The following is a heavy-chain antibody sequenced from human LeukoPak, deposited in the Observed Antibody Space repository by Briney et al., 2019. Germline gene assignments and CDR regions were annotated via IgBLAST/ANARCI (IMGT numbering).Heavy chain of an antibody. CDR1: GYTFTSYG. CDR3: ARDRFLISSGWYSGLCDY. D-gene: IGHD6-19*01. CDR2: ISAYNGNT. J-gene: IGHJ4*02. Sequence: GASVKVSCKASGYTFTSYGISWVRQAPGQGLEWMGWISAYNGNTNYAQKLQGRATMTTDTSTRTASMALRSLRSDDTAGYSFARDRFLISSGWYSGLCDYWGQGTLVTVSS. V-gene: IGHV1-18*01.